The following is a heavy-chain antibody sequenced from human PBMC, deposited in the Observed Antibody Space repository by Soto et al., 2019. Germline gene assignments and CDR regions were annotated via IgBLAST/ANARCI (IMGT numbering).Heavy chain of an antibody. Sequence: LGESLKISCKGSGYSFTSYWIGWVRQMPGKGLEWMGIIYPGDSDTRYSPSFQGQVTISADKSISTAYLQWSSLKASDTAMYYCARQTYYDSSGYYYYYGMDVWGQGTTVTVSS. J-gene: IGHJ6*02. CDR2: IYPGDSDT. CDR1: GYSFTSYW. V-gene: IGHV5-51*01. D-gene: IGHD3-22*01. CDR3: ARQTYYDSSGYYYYYGMDV.